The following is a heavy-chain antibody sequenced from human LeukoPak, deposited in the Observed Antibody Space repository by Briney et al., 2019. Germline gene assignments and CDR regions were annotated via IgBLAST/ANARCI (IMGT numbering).Heavy chain of an antibody. D-gene: IGHD7-27*01. J-gene: IGHJ4*02. CDR3: ARDKDWGLDH. CDR2: ISTNSGNT. Sequence: ASVKVSCQASTYIFTTYGMSWVRQAPGQGLEWMGWISTNSGNTKYAEYLQGRVTMTRDTSTNTAYMELRSLTPDDAAVYYCARDKDWGLDHWGQGTLVTVSS. V-gene: IGHV1-18*01. CDR1: TYIFTTYG.